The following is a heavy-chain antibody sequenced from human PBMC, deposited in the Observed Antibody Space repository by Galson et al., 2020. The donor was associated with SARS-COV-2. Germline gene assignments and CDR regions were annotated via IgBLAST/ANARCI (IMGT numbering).Heavy chain of an antibody. J-gene: IGHJ4*02. V-gene: IGHV3-7*01. CDR3: ARDEDGYNDF. CDR2: IKQDGTDR. CDR1: GFRSSSNW. Sequence: PGGSLRLSCAASGFRSSSNWMSWVRQAPGKGLQWVANIKQDGTDRYYVDSVKGRFTISSDNAKNSVYLQMNNLRADDTAVYYCARDEDGYNDFWGQGTLVAVSS. D-gene: IGHD5-12*01.